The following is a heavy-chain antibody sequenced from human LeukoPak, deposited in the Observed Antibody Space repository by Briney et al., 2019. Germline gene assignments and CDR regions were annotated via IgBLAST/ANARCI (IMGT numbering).Heavy chain of an antibody. V-gene: IGHV4-31*03. CDR3: ARLHDRSGCFDY. Sequence: SETLSLTCTVSGVSISSAGYYWSWIRQHPGTGLEWIGYIFYSGSTYYNPSLKSRATISVDTSKNQFSLKRSSVTAADTAVYFCARLHDRSGCFDYWGQGTLVTVSS. D-gene: IGHD3-22*01. CDR1: GVSISSAGYY. J-gene: IGHJ4*02. CDR2: IFYSGST.